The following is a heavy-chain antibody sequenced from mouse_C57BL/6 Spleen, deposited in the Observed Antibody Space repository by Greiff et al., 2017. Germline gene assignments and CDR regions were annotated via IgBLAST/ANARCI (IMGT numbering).Heavy chain of an antibody. J-gene: IGHJ2*01. CDR2: IYPSDRET. V-gene: IGHV1-61*01. CDR1: GYTFTSYW. D-gene: IGHD1-1*01. Sequence: QVQLQQPGAELVRPGSSVKLSCKASGYTFTSYWMDWVKQRPGQGLDWIGNIYPSDRETHSNQKFKDTATLTVDKSTSTAYMQLSSLTSEDSAVYYCARRCGSSYAYDFDYGGQGTTLTGSS. CDR3: ARRCGSSYAYDFDY.